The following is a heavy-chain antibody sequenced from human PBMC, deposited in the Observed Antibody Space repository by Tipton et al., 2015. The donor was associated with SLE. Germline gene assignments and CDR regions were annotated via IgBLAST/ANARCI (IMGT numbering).Heavy chain of an antibody. CDR3: ARELLWFRGYGMDV. CDR2: ISYDGSNK. Sequence: SLRLSCAASGFTVNTKYMTWVRQAPGKGLEWVAVISYDGSNKYYADSVKGRFTISRDNSKNTLYLQMNSLRAEDTAVHYCARELLWFRGYGMDVWGQGTTVTVSS. V-gene: IGHV3-30*03. CDR1: GFTVNTKY. J-gene: IGHJ6*02. D-gene: IGHD3-10*01.